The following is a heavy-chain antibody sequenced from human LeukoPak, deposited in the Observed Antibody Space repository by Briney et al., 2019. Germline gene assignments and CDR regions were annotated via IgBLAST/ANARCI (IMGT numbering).Heavy chain of an antibody. Sequence: ASVKVSCKASGYTFTIYGISWVRQAPGQGLEWMGWISDCNGNTNYAQKLQGRVTMTTDTSTSTAYMELRSLRSDDTAVYYCARDRGSRVYDFWSGPYGMDVWGQGTTVTVSS. J-gene: IGHJ6*02. CDR1: GYTFTIYG. CDR2: ISDCNGNT. V-gene: IGHV1-18*01. D-gene: IGHD3-3*01. CDR3: ARDRGSRVYDFWSGPYGMDV.